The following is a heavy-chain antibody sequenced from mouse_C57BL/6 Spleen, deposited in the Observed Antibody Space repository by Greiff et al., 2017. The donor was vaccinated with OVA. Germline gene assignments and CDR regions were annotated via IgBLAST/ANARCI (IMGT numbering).Heavy chain of an antibody. CDR3: ARQGVVASYYAMDY. D-gene: IGHD1-1*01. CDR1: GFTFSDYG. J-gene: IGHJ4*01. CDR2: ISSGSSTI. Sequence: EVQRVESGGGLVKPGGSLKLSCAASGFTFSDYGMHWVRQAPEKGLEWVAYISSGSSTIYYADTVKGRFTISRDNAKNTLFLQMTSLRSEDTAMYYCARQGVVASYYAMDYWGQGTSVTVSS. V-gene: IGHV5-17*01.